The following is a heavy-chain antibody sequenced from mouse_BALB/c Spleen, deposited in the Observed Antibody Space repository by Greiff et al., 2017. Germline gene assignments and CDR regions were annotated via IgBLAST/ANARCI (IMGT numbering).Heavy chain of an antibody. D-gene: IGHD2-14*01. CDR1: GYTFTSDT. V-gene: IGHV1-4*02. CDR2: INPSSGYT. CDR3: ARYLYEPYAMDY. J-gene: IGHJ4*01. Sequence: QVQLQQSAAELARPGASVKMSCKASGYTFTSDTLHWVKQRPGQGLEWIGYINPSSGYTEYNQKFKDKTTLTADKSSSTAYMQLSSLTSEDSAVYYCARYLYEPYAMDYWGQGTSVTVSA.